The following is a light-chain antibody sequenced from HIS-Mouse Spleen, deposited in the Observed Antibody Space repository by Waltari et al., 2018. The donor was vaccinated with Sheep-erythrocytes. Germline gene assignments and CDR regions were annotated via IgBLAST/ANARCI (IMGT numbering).Light chain of an antibody. J-gene: IGLJ2*01. CDR2: EVS. Sequence: QSALTQPPSASGSPGQSVTIPCTGTSSDVGGYNYVSWYQQHPGQAPKLMIYEVSKRPSGVSNRFSGSKSGNTASLTISGLQAEDEADYYCCSYAGSSTFHVVFGGGTKLTVL. V-gene: IGLV2-23*02. CDR1: SSDVGGYNY. CDR3: CSYAGSSTFHVV.